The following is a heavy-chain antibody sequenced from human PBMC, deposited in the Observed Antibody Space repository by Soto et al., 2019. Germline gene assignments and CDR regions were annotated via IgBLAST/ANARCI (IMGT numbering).Heavy chain of an antibody. V-gene: IGHV3-23*01. D-gene: IGHD3-10*01. CDR1: GFTFSSYA. Sequence: GGSLRLSCAASGFTFSSYAMSWVRQAPGKGLEWVSAISGSGGSTYYADSVKGRFTISRDNSKNTLYLQMNSLRAEDTVVYYCAKGPPSGSYLYAQYYFDYWGQGTLVTVSS. J-gene: IGHJ4*02. CDR3: AKGPPSGSYLYAQYYFDY. CDR2: ISGSGGST.